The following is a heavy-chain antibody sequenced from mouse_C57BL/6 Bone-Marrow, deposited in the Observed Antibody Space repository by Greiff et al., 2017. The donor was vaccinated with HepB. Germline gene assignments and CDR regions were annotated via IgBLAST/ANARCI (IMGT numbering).Heavy chain of an antibody. V-gene: IGHV10-1*01. CDR1: GFSFNTYA. J-gene: IGHJ3*01. D-gene: IGHD4-1*01. CDR3: VRAGLGHWFAY. CDR2: IRSKSNNYAT. Sequence: EVKLMESGGGLVQPKGSLKLSCAASGFSFNTYAMNWVRQAPGKGLEWVARIRSKSNNYATYYADSVKDRFTISRDDSESMLYLQMNNLKTEDTAMYYCVRAGLGHWFAYWGQGTLVTVSA.